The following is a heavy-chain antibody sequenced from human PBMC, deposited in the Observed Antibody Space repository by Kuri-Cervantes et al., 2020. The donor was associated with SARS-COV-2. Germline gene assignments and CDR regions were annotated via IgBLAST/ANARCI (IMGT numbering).Heavy chain of an antibody. CDR2: TYHSGST. V-gene: IGHV4-30-2*01. J-gene: IGHJ4*02. Sequence: SETLSLTCTVSGGSISSGGYYWSWIRQPPGKGLEWIGYTYHSGSTYYNPSLKSRVTISVDRSKNQFSLKLSSVTAADTAVYYCARVMSTSSIAARPRPYYFDYWGQGTLVTVSS. CDR3: ARVMSTSSIAARPRPYYFDY. D-gene: IGHD6-6*01. CDR1: GGSISSGGYY.